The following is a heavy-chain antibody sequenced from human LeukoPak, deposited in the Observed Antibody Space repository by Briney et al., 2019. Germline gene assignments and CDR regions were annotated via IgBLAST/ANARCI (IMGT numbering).Heavy chain of an antibody. V-gene: IGHV3-21*01. CDR3: VRGEVEIAVAFYYYGMDV. Sequence: GGSLRLSCAASGFTLSSYSMNWVRQAPGKGLEWVLIINSRSSYIHYADSVKGRFTISRDNAQNSLFLQMNSLRAEDTAVYYCVRGEVEIAVAFYYYGMDVWGQGTTVTVSS. D-gene: IGHD6-19*01. J-gene: IGHJ6*02. CDR1: GFTLSSYS. CDR2: INSRSSYI.